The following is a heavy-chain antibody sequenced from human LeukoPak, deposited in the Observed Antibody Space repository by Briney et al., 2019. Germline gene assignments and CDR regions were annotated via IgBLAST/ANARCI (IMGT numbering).Heavy chain of an antibody. Sequence: TGGSLRLSCAASGFNFSSYAMHWVRQAPGKGLEWVAVMSYDGNNEYYADSVKGRFTISRDNSKNTLFLQMNSLRAEDTAVYYCARDDSGASTSYWGQGTLVTVSS. CDR2: MSYDGNNE. D-gene: IGHD1-26*01. J-gene: IGHJ4*02. CDR3: ARDDSGASTSY. V-gene: IGHV3-30-3*01. CDR1: GFNFSSYA.